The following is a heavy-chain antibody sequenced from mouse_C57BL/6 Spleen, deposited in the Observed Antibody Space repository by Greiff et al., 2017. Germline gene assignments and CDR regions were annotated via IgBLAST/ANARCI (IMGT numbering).Heavy chain of an antibody. D-gene: IGHD2-4*01. Sequence: QVQLQQPGAELVMPGASVKLSCKASGYTFTSYWMHWVKQRPGQGLEWIGEIDPSDSYTNYNQKFKGKSTLTVDKSSSTAYMQLSSLTSEDSAVYYCAKGSYDYDGYAMDYWGQGTSVTVSS. J-gene: IGHJ4*01. V-gene: IGHV1-69*01. CDR1: GYTFTSYW. CDR2: IDPSDSYT. CDR3: AKGSYDYDGYAMDY.